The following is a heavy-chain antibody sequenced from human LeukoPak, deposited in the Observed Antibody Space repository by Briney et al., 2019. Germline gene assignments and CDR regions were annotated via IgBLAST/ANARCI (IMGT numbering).Heavy chain of an antibody. Sequence: SQTLSLTCTVSGGSISSGDYYWSWTRQPPGKGLEWIGYIYYSGRTYYNPSLKSRVTISVDTSKNQFSLKVSSVTAADTAVYYCAVDAYGDYDYFDYWGQGTLVTVSS. D-gene: IGHD4-17*01. CDR2: IYYSGRT. J-gene: IGHJ4*02. CDR1: GGSISSGDYY. CDR3: AVDAYGDYDYFDY. V-gene: IGHV4-30-4*01.